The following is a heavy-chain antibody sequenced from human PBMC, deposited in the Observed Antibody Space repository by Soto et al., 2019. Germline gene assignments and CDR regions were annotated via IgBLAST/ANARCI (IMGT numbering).Heavy chain of an antibody. V-gene: IGHV3-21*01. CDR1: GFTFSSYS. CDR3: ARDRLYCSSTSCYLRYYYYYYMDV. J-gene: IGHJ6*03. Sequence: GGSLRLSCAASGFTFSSYSMNWVRQAPGKGLEWVSSISSSSSYIYYADSVKGRFTISRDNAKNSLYLQMNSLRAEDTAVYYCARDRLYCSSTSCYLRYYYYYYMDVWGKGTTVTVSS. CDR2: ISSSSSYI. D-gene: IGHD2-2*01.